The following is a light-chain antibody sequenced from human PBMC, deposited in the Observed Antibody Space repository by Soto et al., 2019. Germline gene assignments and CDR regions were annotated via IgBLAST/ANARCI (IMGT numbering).Light chain of an antibody. J-gene: IGKJ4*01. CDR3: QQYYITPLT. CDR1: QSVLYSTNNKNY. Sequence: DIVMTQSPDSLAVSLGERATINCKSSQSVLYSTNNKNYLAWYQQKPGQPPKLLIYWASTRESGVPDRFSGSGSGTDFTLTISSLQDEDVAFYYCQQYYITPLTFGGGTKVEIK. CDR2: WAS. V-gene: IGKV4-1*01.